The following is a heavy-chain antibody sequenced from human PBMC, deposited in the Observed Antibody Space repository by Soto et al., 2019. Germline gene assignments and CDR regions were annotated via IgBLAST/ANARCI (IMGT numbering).Heavy chain of an antibody. CDR1: GFTFSSYG. CDR2: ISYDGRDK. Sequence: QVQLVESGGGVVQPGRSLRLSCAASGFTFSSYGMHWVRQAPGKGLEWVAVISYDGRDKYHADSVKGRFTVSRDNSKNTLYLKMNSLRVEDTAVYYCAKDRDIAAADYYFDYWGQGTLVTVSS. V-gene: IGHV3-30*18. CDR3: AKDRDIAAADYYFDY. D-gene: IGHD6-13*01. J-gene: IGHJ4*02.